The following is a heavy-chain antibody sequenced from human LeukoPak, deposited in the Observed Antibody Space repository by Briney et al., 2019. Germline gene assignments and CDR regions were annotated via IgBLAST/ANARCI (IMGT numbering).Heavy chain of an antibody. CDR1: GGSFSGYY. J-gene: IGHJ3*02. CDR2: INHSGST. D-gene: IGHD3-10*01. V-gene: IGHV4-34*01. CDR3: ARGEPGSYYIFDAFDI. Sequence: SETLSLTCAVYGGSFSGYYWSWIRQPPGKGLEWIGEINHSGSTNYNPSLKSRVTISVDTSKNQFSLKLSSVTAADTAVYYCARGEPGSYYIFDAFDIWGQGTMVTVSS.